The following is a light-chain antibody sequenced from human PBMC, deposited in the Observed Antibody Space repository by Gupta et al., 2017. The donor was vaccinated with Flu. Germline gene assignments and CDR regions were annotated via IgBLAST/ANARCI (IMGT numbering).Light chain of an antibody. CDR3: QQTYRAPRT. J-gene: IGKJ1*01. CDR1: QSIRTY. CDR2: AAS. Sequence: DIEMTQSPTSLSASVGDRVIITCRASQSIRTYLNWYQHRPGKAPKLLIYAASTVHGGVPSRFSGSGSGTDFTLTITTLQPEDFATYYCQQTYRAPRTFGQGTKVDVK. V-gene: IGKV1-39*01.